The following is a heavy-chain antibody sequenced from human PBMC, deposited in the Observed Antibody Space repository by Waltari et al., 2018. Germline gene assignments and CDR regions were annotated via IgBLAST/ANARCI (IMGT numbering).Heavy chain of an antibody. CDR3: AREGLTFYYDGSSSIDY. CDR1: GGSLGDYY. D-gene: IGHD3-22*01. J-gene: IGHJ4*02. CDR2: INHSGTT. V-gene: IGHV4-34*01. Sequence: QVQLQQWGAGLLKPSETLSLTCAVYGGSLGDYYWSWIRQPPGKGLEWIGEINHSGTTNYNPSLKSRVTISVDTSKNQFSLKLSSVTAADTAVYYCAREGLTFYYDGSSSIDYWGQGTLVTVSS.